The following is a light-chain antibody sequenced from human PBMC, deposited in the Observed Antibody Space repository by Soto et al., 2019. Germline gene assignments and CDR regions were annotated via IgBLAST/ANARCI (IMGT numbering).Light chain of an antibody. J-gene: IGLJ3*02. Sequence: QSVLTQPASVSASPGQSITISCTGTSSDIGTYNFVSWYQQHPGKAPKLMIFEVSNRPTWVSNRFSGSKSGNTASLTVSALRAEGEADYYCSSYTRSNTWVFGGGTKLTVL. CDR2: EVS. CDR3: SSYTRSNTWV. V-gene: IGLV2-14*01. CDR1: SSDIGTYNF.